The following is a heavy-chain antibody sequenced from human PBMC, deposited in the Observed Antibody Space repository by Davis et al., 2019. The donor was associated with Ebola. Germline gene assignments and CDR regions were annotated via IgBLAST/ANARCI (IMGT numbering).Heavy chain of an antibody. CDR1: GGSISSGDYY. CDR3: ARLLSVIDAFDI. CDR2: IYYSGST. V-gene: IGHV4-30-4*01. D-gene: IGHD5/OR15-5a*01. Sequence: PSETLSLTCTVSGGSISSGDYYWSWIRQPPGKGLEWIGYIYYSGSTYYNPSLKSRVTISVDTSKNQFSLKLSSVTAADTAVYYCARLLSVIDAFDIWGQGTMVTVSS. J-gene: IGHJ3*02.